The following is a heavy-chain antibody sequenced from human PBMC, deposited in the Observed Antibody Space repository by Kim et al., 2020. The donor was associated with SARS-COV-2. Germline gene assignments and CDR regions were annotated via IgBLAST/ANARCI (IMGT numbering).Heavy chain of an antibody. CDR3: ATSIPSIAAAGTWGPYYFDY. V-gene: IGHV3-21*01. CDR1: GFTFSSYS. J-gene: IGHJ4*02. D-gene: IGHD6-13*01. CDR2: ISSSSSYI. Sequence: GGSLRLSCAASGFTFSSYSMNWVRQAPGKGLEWVSSISSSSSYIYYADSVKGRFTISRDNAKNSLYLQMNSLRAEDTAVYYCATSIPSIAAAGTWGPYYFDYWGQGTLVTVSS.